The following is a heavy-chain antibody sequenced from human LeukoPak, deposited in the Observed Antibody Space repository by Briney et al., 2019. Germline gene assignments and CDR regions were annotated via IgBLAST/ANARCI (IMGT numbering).Heavy chain of an antibody. CDR1: GFTFSSYA. D-gene: IGHD2-2*02. CDR3: ARGVIPHDAFDI. Sequence: PGGSLRLSCAASGFTFSSYAMHWVRQAPGKGLEWVAVISYDGSNKYYADSVKGRFTISRDNSKNTLYLQMNSLRAEDTAVYYCARGVIPHDAFDIRGQGTMVTVSS. J-gene: IGHJ3*02. V-gene: IGHV3-30-3*01. CDR2: ISYDGSNK.